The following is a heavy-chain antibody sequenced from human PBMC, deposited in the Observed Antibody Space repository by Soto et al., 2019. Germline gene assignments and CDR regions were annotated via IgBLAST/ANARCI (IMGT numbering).Heavy chain of an antibody. CDR1: GFTFSSYW. J-gene: IGHJ4*02. Sequence: GGSLRLSCAASGFTFSSYWMSWVRQAPGKGLELVANIKQDGSEKYYVDSVKGRFTISRDNAKNSLYLQMNSLRAEDTAVYYCARGGEVRGVIIRGFDYWGQGTLVTVSS. D-gene: IGHD3-10*01. CDR2: IKQDGSEK. V-gene: IGHV3-7*01. CDR3: ARGGEVRGVIIRGFDY.